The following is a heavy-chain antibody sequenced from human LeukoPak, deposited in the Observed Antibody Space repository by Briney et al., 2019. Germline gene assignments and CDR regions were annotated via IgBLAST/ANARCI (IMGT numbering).Heavy chain of an antibody. CDR1: GGSISSYY. Sequence: KPSETLSLTCTVSGGSISSYYWSWIRQPPGKGLEWIGYIYYSGSTNYNPSLKSRVTISVDTSKNQFSLKLSSVTAADTAVYYCARQGIAARPRSYYFDYWGQETLVTVSS. D-gene: IGHD6-6*01. J-gene: IGHJ4*02. CDR3: ARQGIAARPRSYYFDY. CDR2: IYYSGST. V-gene: IGHV4-59*08.